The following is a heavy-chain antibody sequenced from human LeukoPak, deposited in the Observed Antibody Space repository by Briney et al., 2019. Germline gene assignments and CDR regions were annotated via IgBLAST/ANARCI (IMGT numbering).Heavy chain of an antibody. CDR1: GYSFTNFD. D-gene: IGHD6-19*01. CDR3: ARGPQWRGDYYYMDV. Sequence: ASVKVSRKASGYSFTNFDINWVRPATGQGLEWMGWMNPNSGNKGYAQKFQGRVTMTMNTSITTAYMELSSLRSEDTAVYYCARGPQWRGDYYYMDVWGRGTTVTVSS. J-gene: IGHJ6*03. CDR2: MNPNSGNK. V-gene: IGHV1-8*01.